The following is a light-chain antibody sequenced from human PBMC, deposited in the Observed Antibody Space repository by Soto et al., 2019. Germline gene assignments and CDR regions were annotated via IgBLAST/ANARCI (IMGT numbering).Light chain of an antibody. J-gene: IGKJ1*01. CDR1: QSISSY. CDR3: QQSYNSPRT. CDR2: AAS. Sequence: IHLTQSPSSLSASVGDRVTITCRASQSISSYLNWYQQKPGKAPKLLIYAASSLQSGVPSRFSGSGSGTDFTLTISSLQPEDFATYYCQQSYNSPRTFGQGTKVDIK. V-gene: IGKV1-39*01.